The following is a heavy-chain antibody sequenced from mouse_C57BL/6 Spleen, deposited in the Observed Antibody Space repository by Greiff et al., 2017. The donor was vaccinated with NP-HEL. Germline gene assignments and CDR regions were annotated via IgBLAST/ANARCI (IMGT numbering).Heavy chain of an antibody. CDR1: GYTFTSYW. Sequence: QVQLQQPGAELVKPGASVKLSCKASGYTFTSYWMHWVKQRPGQGLEWIGMIHPNSGSTNYNEKFKSKATLTVDKSSNTAYMQLSSLTSEDSAVYYCARSLLIRFDYWGQGTTLTVSS. D-gene: IGHD1-1*01. CDR3: ARSLLIRFDY. V-gene: IGHV1-64*01. CDR2: IHPNSGST. J-gene: IGHJ2*01.